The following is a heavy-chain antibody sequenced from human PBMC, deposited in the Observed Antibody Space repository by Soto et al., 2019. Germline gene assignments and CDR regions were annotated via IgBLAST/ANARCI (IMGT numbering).Heavy chain of an antibody. CDR3: ARDGGMTTVTDYGMDV. CDR1: GFTFSDYY. J-gene: IGHJ6*02. D-gene: IGHD4-17*01. Sequence: QVQLVESGGGLAKPGGSLRLSCAASGFTFSDYYMSWIRQPPGKGLEWVSYISSSGSTIYYADSVKGRFTISRDNAKNSLYLQMNSLRADDTAVYYCARDGGMTTVTDYGMDVWGQGTTFTVSS. CDR2: ISSSGSTI. V-gene: IGHV3-11*01.